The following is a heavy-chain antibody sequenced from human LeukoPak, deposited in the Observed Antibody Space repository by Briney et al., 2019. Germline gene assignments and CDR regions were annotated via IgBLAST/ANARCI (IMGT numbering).Heavy chain of an antibody. Sequence: GESLQISCQGSGYSFTSYWIGWVRQMPGKGLEWMGIIYPGDSDTRYSPSFQGQVTISADKSISTAYLQWRSLKASDTAMYYCARRGYYDSSGYPSPLDYWGQGTLVTVSS. D-gene: IGHD3-22*01. CDR1: GYSFTSYW. CDR3: ARRGYYDSSGYPSPLDY. V-gene: IGHV5-51*01. J-gene: IGHJ4*02. CDR2: IYPGDSDT.